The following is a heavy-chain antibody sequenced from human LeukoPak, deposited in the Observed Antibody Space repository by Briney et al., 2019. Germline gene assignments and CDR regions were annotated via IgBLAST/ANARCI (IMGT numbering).Heavy chain of an antibody. V-gene: IGHV3-33*01. Sequence: PGRSLRLSCSASGFSSSSYGMHWVRQAPGKGLEWVAVIWNDGSHQYYADSEKGRFTISRDNSRNTVYLQMNRLRVDDTAVYYCARDATEYGDSHFDWWGQGTLVTVSS. CDR3: ARDATEYGDSHFDW. CDR1: GFSSSSYG. J-gene: IGHJ4*02. D-gene: IGHD4-17*01. CDR2: IWNDGSHQ.